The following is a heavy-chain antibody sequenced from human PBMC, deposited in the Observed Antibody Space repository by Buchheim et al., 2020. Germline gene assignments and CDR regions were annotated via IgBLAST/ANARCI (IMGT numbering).Heavy chain of an antibody. CDR3: ARGGTSDIVVVVAAENWFDP. Sequence: QVQLVQSGAEVKKPGASVKVSCKASGYTFTSYYMHWVRQAPGQGLEWMGIINPSGGSTSYAQKFQGRVTMTRDTSTRTVYMELSSLRSEDTAVYYCARGGTSDIVVVVAAENWFDPWGQGTL. J-gene: IGHJ5*02. V-gene: IGHV1-46*01. D-gene: IGHD2-15*01. CDR1: GYTFTSYY. CDR2: INPSGGST.